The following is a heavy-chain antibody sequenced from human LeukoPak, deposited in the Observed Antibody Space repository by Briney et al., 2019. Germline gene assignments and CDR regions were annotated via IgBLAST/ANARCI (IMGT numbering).Heavy chain of an antibody. V-gene: IGHV3-74*01. CDR3: ATSTVAGTFDY. CDR1: GFTFSSFW. D-gene: IGHD6-19*01. Sequence: PGGSLRLSCAASGFTFSSFWMHWVRQVPGKGLVWLSRINSDGSITTYVDSVKGRFTISRDNAKNSLYLQMNSLRAEDTAVYYCATSTVAGTFDYWGQGTLVTVSS. J-gene: IGHJ4*02. CDR2: INSDGSIT.